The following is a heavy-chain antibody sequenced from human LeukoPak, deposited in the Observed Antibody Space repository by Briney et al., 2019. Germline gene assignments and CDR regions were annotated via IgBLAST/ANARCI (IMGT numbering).Heavy chain of an antibody. V-gene: IGHV1-69*13. CDR1: GGTFSSYA. J-gene: IGHJ5*02. D-gene: IGHD2-2*01. CDR3: ARVELDIVVVPAALGWFDP. Sequence: SVKVSCKASGGTFSSYAISWVRQAPGQGLEWMGGIIPNFGTANYAQKFQGRVTITADESTSTAYMELSSLRSEDTAVYYCARVELDIVVVPAALGWFDPWGQGTLVTVSS. CDR2: IIPNFGTA.